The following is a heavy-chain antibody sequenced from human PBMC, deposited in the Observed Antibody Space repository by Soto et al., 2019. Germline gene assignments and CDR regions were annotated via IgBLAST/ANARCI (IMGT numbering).Heavy chain of an antibody. D-gene: IGHD1-1*01. J-gene: IGHJ4*02. CDR1: GVIFSNYW. CDR3: AKDLTWNQADY. V-gene: IGHV3-74*01. Sequence: PGGSLRLSCEASGVIFSNYWMHWVRQTKRTGLVWVSRISNDGSITNYADSVKGRFTISRDNAKNTLYLQMNSLRAEDTAVYYCAKDLTWNQADYWGQGALVTVSS. CDR2: ISNDGSIT.